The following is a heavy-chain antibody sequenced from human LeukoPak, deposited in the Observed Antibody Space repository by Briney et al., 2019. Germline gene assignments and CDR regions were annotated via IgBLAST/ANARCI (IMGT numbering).Heavy chain of an antibody. CDR1: GYTFTRYW. V-gene: IGHV5-51*01. J-gene: IGHJ3*02. CDR3: ARQRTYHYDSSGYYHDAFDM. CDR2: MYPGDSDT. Sequence: GESLKISCKGSGYTFTRYWIGWVRRMPGKGLEWMGIMYPGDSDTRYSPSFQGQVTISADKSISTAYLQWSSLKASDTAMYYCARQRTYHYDSSGYYHDAFDMWGQGTMVTVSS. D-gene: IGHD3-22*01.